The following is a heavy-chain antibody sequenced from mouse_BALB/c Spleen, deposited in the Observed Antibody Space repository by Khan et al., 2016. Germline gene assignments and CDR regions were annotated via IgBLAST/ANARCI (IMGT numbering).Heavy chain of an antibody. D-gene: IGHD1-1*02. Sequence: VQLQQSGAELVEPGASVKLSCTASGFNIEDTYLHWVQQRPGQGLEWFGRIDPANGNSKYDPKFQGKATMTADTSSNTAYLQLRVMTSEDTAVYYCARGYYVPAWFAYWGQGTLVTVSA. CDR1: GFNIEDTY. J-gene: IGHJ3*01. V-gene: IGHV14-3*02. CDR3: ARGYYVPAWFAY. CDR2: IDPANGNS.